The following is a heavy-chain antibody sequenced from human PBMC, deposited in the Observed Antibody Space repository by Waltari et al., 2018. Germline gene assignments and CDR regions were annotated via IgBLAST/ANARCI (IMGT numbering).Heavy chain of an antibody. D-gene: IGHD3-10*01. CDR2: IDHSGST. J-gene: IGHJ3*01. Sequence: VQLQESGPGLVRPSETLSLTCSVSGGTISSGLYYWSWFRQHPETGLEWIGYIDHSGSTYYTPSLKRRITMSIDTSTNQFSLQVSSVTAADTALYYCAGSDNHRSGSLPFDCFDFWGRGTMVTVSS. V-gene: IGHV4-31*03. CDR1: GGTISSGLYY. CDR3: AGSDNHRSGSLPFDCFDF.